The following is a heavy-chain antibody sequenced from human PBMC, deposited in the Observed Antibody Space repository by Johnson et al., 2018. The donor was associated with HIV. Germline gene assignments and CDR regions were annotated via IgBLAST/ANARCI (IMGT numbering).Heavy chain of an antibody. CDR1: GFSIKDYA. D-gene: IGHD3-22*01. J-gene: IGHJ3*02. Sequence: VQLVESGGGLVQPGRSLRLSCAASGFSIKDYAMHWVRQAPGQGLEWVSGITWNSGKIDYTGSVKGRFPISRGNSKNTLYLQMNSLRAEDTAVYYCARALPAIVVPTVAFDIWGQGIMVTVSS. V-gene: IGHV3-9*01. CDR2: ITWNSGKI. CDR3: ARALPAIVVPTVAFDI.